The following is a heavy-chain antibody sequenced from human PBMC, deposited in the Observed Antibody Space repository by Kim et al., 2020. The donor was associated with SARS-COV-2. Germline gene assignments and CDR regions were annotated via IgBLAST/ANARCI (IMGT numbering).Heavy chain of an antibody. CDR3: ARERGSEQNHYYYYGMDV. J-gene: IGHJ6*02. CDR2: INPSGGST. CDR1: GYTFTSYY. V-gene: IGHV1-46*01. D-gene: IGHD2-15*01. Sequence: ASVKVSCKASGYTFTSYYMHWVRQAPGQGLEWMGIINPSGGSTSYAQKFQGRVTMTRDTSTSTVYMELSSLRSEDTAVYYCARERGSEQNHYYYYGMDVWGQGTTVTVSS.